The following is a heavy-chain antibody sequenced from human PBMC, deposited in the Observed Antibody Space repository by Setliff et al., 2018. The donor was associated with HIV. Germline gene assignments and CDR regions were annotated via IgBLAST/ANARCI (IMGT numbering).Heavy chain of an antibody. J-gene: IGHJ1*01. D-gene: IGHD2-21*02. CDR3: ARHYGAVKSVVTVVAKYFPH. CDR2: IYYSGST. Sequence: PSETLSLTCTVSGGSIYGSDYYWGWIRQPPGKGLESIGSIYYSGSTYYNPSLKSRVTISVDTSKNQFSLKLSSVTAADTAVYYCARHYGAVKSVVTVVAKYFPHWGQGTLVTVSS. V-gene: IGHV4-39*01. CDR1: GGSIYGSDYY.